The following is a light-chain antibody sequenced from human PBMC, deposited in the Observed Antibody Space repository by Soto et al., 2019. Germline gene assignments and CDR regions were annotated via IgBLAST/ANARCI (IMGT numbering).Light chain of an antibody. CDR2: DAS. CDR1: QSISSW. Sequence: DNQMTQSPSTLSASVGDRVTITCRASQSISSWLAWYQQKPGKAPKLLIYDASSLASGVPSRFSGSGSGTECTITVSSLQPDDFATYYCQQYNSYPGYTFGQGTKVEIK. J-gene: IGKJ2*01. V-gene: IGKV1-5*01. CDR3: QQYNSYPGYT.